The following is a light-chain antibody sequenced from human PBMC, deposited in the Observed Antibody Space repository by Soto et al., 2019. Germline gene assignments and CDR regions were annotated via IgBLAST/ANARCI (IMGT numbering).Light chain of an antibody. Sequence: PGEGATLSCRASQSVSSSHLAWYQHKPGQAPRLLIYAASSRATGSPDRFSGGGSGTDFTLTISRLEPEDFAVYYCQQYDTSPRTFGQGTKVEIK. CDR2: AAS. J-gene: IGKJ1*01. CDR1: QSVSSSH. CDR3: QQYDTSPRT. V-gene: IGKV3-20*01.